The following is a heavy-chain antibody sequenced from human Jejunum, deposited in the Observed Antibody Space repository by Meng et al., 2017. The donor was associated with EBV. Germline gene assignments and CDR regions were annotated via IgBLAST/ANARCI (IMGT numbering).Heavy chain of an antibody. CDR1: GDSVSTDKW. Sequence: VQLQESGPRLVNASGTLSLPCGVSGDSVSTDKWWSWVRQSPGKGLEWIGETSHRGITYYNPSLESRVTISIDTSKSQFSLRLRSVTAADTAVYYCARASWERLLEYWGQGTLVTVAS. CDR2: TSHRGIT. J-gene: IGHJ4*02. CDR3: ARASWERLLEY. D-gene: IGHD1-26*01. V-gene: IGHV4-4*02.